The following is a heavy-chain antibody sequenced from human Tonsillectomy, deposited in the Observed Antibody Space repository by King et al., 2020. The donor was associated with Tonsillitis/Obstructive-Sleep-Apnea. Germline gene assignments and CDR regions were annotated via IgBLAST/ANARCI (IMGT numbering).Heavy chain of an antibody. D-gene: IGHD3-10*01. CDR1: GYTFTSYA. J-gene: IGHJ4*02. V-gene: IGHV7-4-1*02. CDR3: AREKQTQPWFREEFDD. CDR2: INTHNGNP. Sequence: QLVQSGSELKKPGASVKVSCKASGYTFTSYAMNWVRQAPGQGLEWMGWINTHNGNPTYAQGFTGRFVFSLDTSVSTAYLQIRILKAEDTAVYYCAREKQTQPWFREEFDDWGQGTLVTVSS.